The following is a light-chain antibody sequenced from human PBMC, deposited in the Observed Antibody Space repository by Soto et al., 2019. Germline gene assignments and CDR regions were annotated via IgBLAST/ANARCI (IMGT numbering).Light chain of an antibody. CDR2: EVT. CDR3: SSYTTSSTRV. Sequence: QSVLTQPASVSGSPGQSIAISYTGSSCDVGIYNYVSWYQQHPGKVPKLIIYEVTNRPSGVSNRFSGSKSGNTASLTISGLQAEDEADYYCSSYTTSSTRVFGTGTKVTVL. CDR1: SCDVGIYNY. V-gene: IGLV2-14*01. J-gene: IGLJ1*01.